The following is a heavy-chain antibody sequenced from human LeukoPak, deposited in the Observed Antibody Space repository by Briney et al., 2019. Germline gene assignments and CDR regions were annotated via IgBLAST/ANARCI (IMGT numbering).Heavy chain of an antibody. CDR3: AGESIIWYRGWFDP. CDR2: IYSGGST. CDR1: GFTVSSNY. V-gene: IGHV3-66*01. D-gene: IGHD6-13*01. J-gene: IGHJ5*02. Sequence: GGSLRLSCAASGFTVSSNYMSWVRQAPGKGLEWVSVIYSGGSTYYADSVKGRFTISRDNSKNMIYLEMNSLRAEDTAVYYCAGESIIWYRGWFDPWGQGTLVTVSS.